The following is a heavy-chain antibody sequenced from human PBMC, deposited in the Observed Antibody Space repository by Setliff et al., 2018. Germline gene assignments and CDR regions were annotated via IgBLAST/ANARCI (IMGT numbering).Heavy chain of an antibody. CDR2: VYYSGTA. D-gene: IGHD5-12*01. Sequence: PSETLSLTCTVSDGSLSTYYWSWIRQPPGKGLEFIGYVYYSGTANYSPSLRSRLTISVDTSKNQFSLKLRSVTAADTAVYYCARGGTFRYFDFWGPGAPVTVS. V-gene: IGHV4-59*01. J-gene: IGHJ4*02. CDR1: DGSLSTYY. CDR3: ARGGTFRYFDF.